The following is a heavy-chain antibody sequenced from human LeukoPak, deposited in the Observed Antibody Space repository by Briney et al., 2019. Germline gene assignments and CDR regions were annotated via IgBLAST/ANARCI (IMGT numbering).Heavy chain of an antibody. Sequence: GGCLRLSCEASGFTLRTYWMTWVRHVPGEGLEWVASIKEDGDDDYYMGSVEGRFTISRDNARDSLYLQMNSLRAEDTAVYYCVRDSQGGSAAAGFEYWGQGTLVAVSS. CDR1: GFTLRTYW. J-gene: IGHJ4*02. V-gene: IGHV3-7*01. D-gene: IGHD6-25*01. CDR3: VRDSQGGSAAAGFEY. CDR2: IKEDGDDD.